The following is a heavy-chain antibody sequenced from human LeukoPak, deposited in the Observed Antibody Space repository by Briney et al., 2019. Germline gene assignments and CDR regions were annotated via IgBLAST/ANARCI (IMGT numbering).Heavy chain of an antibody. V-gene: IGHV4-34*01. D-gene: IGHD6-19*01. CDR3: ARVPVGTAVAGSVGRRFDY. J-gene: IGHJ4*02. CDR1: GGSFSGYY. CDR2: VNHSGST. Sequence: SETLSLTCAVYGGSFSGYYWSWIRQPPGKGLEWIGEVNHSGSTNYNPSLKSRVTISVDTSKNQFSLKLSSVTAADTAVYYCARVPVGTAVAGSVGRRFDYWGQGTLVTVSS.